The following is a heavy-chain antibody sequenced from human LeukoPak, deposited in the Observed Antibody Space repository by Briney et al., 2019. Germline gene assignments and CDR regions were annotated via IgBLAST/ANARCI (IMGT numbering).Heavy chain of an antibody. CDR1: GGSFSGYY. CDR2: INQSGST. D-gene: IGHD3-10*01. V-gene: IGHV4-34*01. Sequence: PSETLSLTCAVYGGSFSGYYWSWIRQPPGEGLEWIGEINQSGSTNYNPSLERRATMSVDTSKNQFFLKLSSVTAADTAVYYCARALHYYGSGTYLSNWFDPWGQGTLVTVSS. J-gene: IGHJ5*02. CDR3: ARALHYYGSGTYLSNWFDP.